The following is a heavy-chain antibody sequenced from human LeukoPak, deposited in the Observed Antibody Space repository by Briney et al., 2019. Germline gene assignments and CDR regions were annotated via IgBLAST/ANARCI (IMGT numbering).Heavy chain of an antibody. CDR3: VTDGASDI. J-gene: IGHJ3*02. CDR1: GLTLSSYT. Sequence: GGSLRLSCAASGLTLSSYTTNWVRQAPGKGLEWVSSIRNSGFYIYYADSVKGRFVVSRDNANNSLYPQMNSLRDEDTAVYYCVTDGASDIWGQGTMVTVSS. V-gene: IGHV3-21*01. CDR2: IRNSGFYI.